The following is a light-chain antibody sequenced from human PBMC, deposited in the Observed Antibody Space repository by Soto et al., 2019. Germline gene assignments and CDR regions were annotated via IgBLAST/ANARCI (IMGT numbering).Light chain of an antibody. CDR3: QQHSDWPPLT. CDR2: GAS. Sequence: EIVMTQSPATLAVSPGERATLSCRASQSVSNNLAWYQQKPGQPPRLLIYGASTRATGIPARFSGRGSGTEFTLTISSLQSEDFAVYYCQQHSDWPPLTFGGVTKVEIK. J-gene: IGKJ4*01. V-gene: IGKV3-15*01. CDR1: QSVSNN.